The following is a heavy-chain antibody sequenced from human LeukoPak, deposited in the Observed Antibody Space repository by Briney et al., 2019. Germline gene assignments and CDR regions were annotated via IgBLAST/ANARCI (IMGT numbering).Heavy chain of an antibody. D-gene: IGHD5-18*01. CDR2: ISSSSSYI. Sequence: GGSLRLSCAASGFTFSSYSMNWVRQAPGKGLEWVSSISSSSSYIYYADSVKGRFTISRDNAKNSLYLQMNSLRAEDTAVYYCASWTAMVSFDYWGQGTLVIVSS. V-gene: IGHV3-21*01. CDR3: ASWTAMVSFDY. J-gene: IGHJ4*02. CDR1: GFTFSSYS.